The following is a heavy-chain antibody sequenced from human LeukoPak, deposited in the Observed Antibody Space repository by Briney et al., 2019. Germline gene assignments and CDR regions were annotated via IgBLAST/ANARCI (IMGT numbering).Heavy chain of an antibody. CDR3: ARKRAARSFDY. D-gene: IGHD6-6*01. CDR2: ISSSGSTI. CDR1: GFTFSDYY. V-gene: IGHV3-11*04. Sequence: PGGSLRLSCAASGFTFSDYYMSWIRQAPGKWLEWVSYISSSGSTIYYADSVRGRFTISRDNAKNSMYLQMNSLRAEDTAVYYCARKRAARSFDYWGQGTLVTVSS. J-gene: IGHJ4*02.